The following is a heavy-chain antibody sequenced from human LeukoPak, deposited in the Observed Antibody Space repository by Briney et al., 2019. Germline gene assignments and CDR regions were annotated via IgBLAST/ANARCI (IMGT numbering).Heavy chain of an antibody. Sequence: GGSLRLSCAAFGFTFSTYRMNWVRQAPGKGLEWLSYISGSSSTIYYADSVRGRFTISRDNAKNSLYLQMNSLRDEDTAVYYCARDYYDSSGYSLDYWGQGTLVTVSS. CDR1: GFTFSTYR. D-gene: IGHD3-22*01. CDR3: ARDYYDSSGYSLDY. CDR2: ISGSSSTI. J-gene: IGHJ4*02. V-gene: IGHV3-48*02.